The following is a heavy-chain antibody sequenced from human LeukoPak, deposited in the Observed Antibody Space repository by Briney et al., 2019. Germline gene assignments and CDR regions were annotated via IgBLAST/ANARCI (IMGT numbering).Heavy chain of an antibody. J-gene: IGHJ4*02. CDR2: INPSGGST. CDR1: GYTFTSYY. D-gene: IGHD3-22*01. CDR3: ARGGYYYDSSGTWGDY. V-gene: IGHV1-46*01. Sequence: GASVKVSCKASGYTFTSYYMHWVRQAPGQGLEWMGIINPSGGSTSYAQKFQGRVTMTRDMSTSTVYMELSSLRSEDTAVYYCARGGYYYDSSGTWGDYWGQGTLVTVSS.